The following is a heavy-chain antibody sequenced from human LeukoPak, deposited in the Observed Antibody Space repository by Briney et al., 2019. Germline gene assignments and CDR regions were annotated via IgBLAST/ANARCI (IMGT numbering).Heavy chain of an antibody. Sequence: GGSLRLSCAASGFTFSSYAMSWVRQAPGKGLEWVSAISGSGGSTYYADSVKGRFTISRDNSKNTLYLQMNSLRAEDTAVYYCARGGDIVVVPAAIENAFDIWGQGTMVTVSS. J-gene: IGHJ3*02. CDR1: GFTFSSYA. V-gene: IGHV3-23*01. D-gene: IGHD2-2*01. CDR3: ARGGDIVVVPAAIENAFDI. CDR2: ISGSGGST.